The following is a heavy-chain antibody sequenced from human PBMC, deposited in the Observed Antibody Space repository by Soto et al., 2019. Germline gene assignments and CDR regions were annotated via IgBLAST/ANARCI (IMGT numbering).Heavy chain of an antibody. D-gene: IGHD1-26*01. J-gene: IGHJ3*02. CDR1: GGSISSSGSY. CDR3: ARRTPRDRSPGGVFDI. Sequence: QLQLQESGPGLVKPSETLSLTCTVSGGSISSSGSYWGWIRQPPGKGLEWIGSIFYSGSTYCNPSPQGRVTLSVDTSKSQFPLKLSSVTGADPAVYYRARRTPRDRSPGGVFDIWGQGTMVTVSS. V-gene: IGHV4-39*01. CDR2: IFYSGST.